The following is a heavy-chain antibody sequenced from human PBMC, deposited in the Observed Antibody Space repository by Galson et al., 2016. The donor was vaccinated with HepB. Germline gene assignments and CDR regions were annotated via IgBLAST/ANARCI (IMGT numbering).Heavy chain of an antibody. J-gene: IGHJ6*02. CDR2: ISFDGSKT. Sequence: SLRLSCAASGFSFSSYGMHWVRQAPGKGLEWVAVISFDGSKTFYADSVKGRFTISRDNSKNTLYLQMNRLRIEDTAVYYCANLPGVGTDIGGYYGLDVRGQGTTVTVSS. V-gene: IGHV3-30*18. D-gene: IGHD2-21*02. CDR1: GFSFSSYG. CDR3: ANLPGVGTDIGGYYGLDV.